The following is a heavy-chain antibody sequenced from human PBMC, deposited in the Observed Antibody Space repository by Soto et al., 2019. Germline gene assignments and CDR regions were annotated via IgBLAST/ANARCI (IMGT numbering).Heavy chain of an antibody. D-gene: IGHD5-12*01. CDR3: ARDSLALFDS. Sequence: SETLSLTCTVSDGSVSSGSYYWTWIRQPPGKGLEWIGYIYSSGSTLYNPSLKSRVIISVDTSMNRFSLKLSSLTAADTAVYYCARDSLALFDSWGQGTLVTVSS. CDR2: IYSSGST. V-gene: IGHV4-61*01. J-gene: IGHJ4*02. CDR1: DGSVSSGSYY.